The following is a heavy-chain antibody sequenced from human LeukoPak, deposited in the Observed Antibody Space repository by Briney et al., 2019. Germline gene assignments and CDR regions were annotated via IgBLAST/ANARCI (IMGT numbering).Heavy chain of an antibody. CDR1: DGSISCYY. CDR3: ARPPGFRRATGTGAKEYYYYGMDV. Sequence: PSEVLSLTCTVADGSISCYYWSWIRQPPRRGLGLVGYIYYSGGTNYNPSLKSRVTISVDTSKNQFSLKLSSLTAADTAVYYCARPPGFRRATGTGAKEYYYYGMDVWGQGTTVTASS. J-gene: IGHJ6*02. CDR2: IYYSGGT. D-gene: IGHD1-1*01. V-gene: IGHV4-59*01.